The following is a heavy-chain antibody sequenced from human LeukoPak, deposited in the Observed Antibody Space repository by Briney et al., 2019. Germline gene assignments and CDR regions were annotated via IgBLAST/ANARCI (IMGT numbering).Heavy chain of an antibody. CDR1: GYNFMTYG. Sequence: GASVKVSCKASGYNFMTYGISWVRQAPGQGLEWMGWISAYNGNTNYAQKLQGRVTMTTDTSTSTAYMELRSLRSDDTAVYYCARGPRGVVVPAARYYYYYGMDVWGQGTTVTVSS. D-gene: IGHD2-2*01. V-gene: IGHV1-18*01. CDR3: ARGPRGVVVPAARYYYYYGMDV. CDR2: ISAYNGNT. J-gene: IGHJ6*02.